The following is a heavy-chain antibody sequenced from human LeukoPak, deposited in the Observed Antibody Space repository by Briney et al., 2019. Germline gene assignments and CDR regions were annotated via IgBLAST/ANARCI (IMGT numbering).Heavy chain of an antibody. Sequence: SETLSLTCTVSGGSISSSSYYWGWIRQPPGKGLEWIGEINHSGSTNYNPSLKSRVTISVDTSKNQFSLKLSSVTAADTAVYYCARGARELRFLEWSTRDYYYYMDVWGKGTTVTVSS. CDR3: ARGARELRFLEWSTRDYYYYMDV. J-gene: IGHJ6*03. V-gene: IGHV4-39*07. D-gene: IGHD3-3*01. CDR2: INHSGST. CDR1: GGSISSSSYY.